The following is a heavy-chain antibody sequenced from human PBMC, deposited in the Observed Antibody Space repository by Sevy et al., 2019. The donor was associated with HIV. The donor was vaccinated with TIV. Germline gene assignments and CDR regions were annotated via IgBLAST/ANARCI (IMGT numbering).Heavy chain of an antibody. CDR2: IYTSGST. Sequence: ETLSLTCTVSGGSISSYYWSWIRQPAGKGLEWIGRIYTSGSTNYNPSLKSRVTMSVDTSKNQFSLKLSSVTAADTAVYYCASGKVAANYNWFDPWGQGTLVTVSS. V-gene: IGHV4-4*07. CDR1: GGSISSYY. D-gene: IGHD2-15*01. J-gene: IGHJ5*02. CDR3: ASGKVAANYNWFDP.